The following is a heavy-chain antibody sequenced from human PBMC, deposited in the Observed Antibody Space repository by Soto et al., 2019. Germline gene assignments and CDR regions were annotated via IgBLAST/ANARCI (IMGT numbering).Heavy chain of an antibody. V-gene: IGHV4-59*01. D-gene: IGHD2-2*01. Sequence: KTSETLSLTCTVSGGSISSYYWSWIRQPPGKGLEWIGYIYYSGSTNYNPSLKSRVTISVDTSKNQFSLKLSSVTAADTAVYYCARSIVVVPAANYYYYGMDVWGQGTTVTVSS. J-gene: IGHJ6*02. CDR2: IYYSGST. CDR3: ARSIVVVPAANYYYYGMDV. CDR1: GGSISSYY.